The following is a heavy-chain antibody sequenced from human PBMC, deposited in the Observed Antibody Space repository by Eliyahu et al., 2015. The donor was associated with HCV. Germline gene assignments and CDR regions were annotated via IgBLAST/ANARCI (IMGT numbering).Heavy chain of an antibody. CDR3: AKDSRVGSGWYGDYYYGMDV. V-gene: IGHV3-30*18. D-gene: IGHD6-19*01. CDR1: XFTFRSXX. CDR2: XSYDGSNK. J-gene: IGHJ6*02. Sequence: QVQLVESGGGVVQPGRSLRLSCAASXFTFRSXXXXXVRQXPGKGLEWVAVXSYDGSNKYYADSVKGRFTISRDNSKNTLYLQMNSLRAEDTAVYYCAKDSRVGSGWYGDYYYGMDVWGQGTTVTVSS.